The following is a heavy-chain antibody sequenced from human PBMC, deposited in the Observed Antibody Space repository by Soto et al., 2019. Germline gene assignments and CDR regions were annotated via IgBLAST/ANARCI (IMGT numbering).Heavy chain of an antibody. CDR1: GYSFTSYW. Sequence: PGESLKISCKGSGYSFTSYWIGWVRQMPGKGLEWMGIIYPGDSDTRYSPSFQGQVTISADKSISTAYLQWSSLKASDTAMYYCARQRAAAGKTYYYYGMDVWGQGTTVTVSS. CDR3: ARQRAAAGKTYYYYGMDV. J-gene: IGHJ6*02. CDR2: IYPGDSDT. V-gene: IGHV5-51*01. D-gene: IGHD6-13*01.